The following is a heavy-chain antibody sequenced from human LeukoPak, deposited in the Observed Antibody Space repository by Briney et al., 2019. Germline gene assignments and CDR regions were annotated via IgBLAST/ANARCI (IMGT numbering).Heavy chain of an antibody. D-gene: IGHD2-15*01. V-gene: IGHV3-48*01. J-gene: IGHJ4*02. CDR1: GFSFNTYS. Sequence: GWSLRLSCAASGFSFNTYSMNWVRQAPGKGLEWVSYISSSSSTIYYADSVKGRFTISRDNAENSVYLQMNSLRAEDTAVYYCARDPGLSSYYFDYWGQGTLVTVSS. CDR3: ARDPGLSSYYFDY. CDR2: ISSSSSTI.